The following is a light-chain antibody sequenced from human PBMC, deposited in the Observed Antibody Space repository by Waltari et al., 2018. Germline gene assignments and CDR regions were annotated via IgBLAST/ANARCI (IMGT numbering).Light chain of an antibody. J-gene: IGLJ3*02. CDR1: SSNIGAASD. Sequence: QSVLTQPPSVSGAPGQRVTISCTGSSSNIGAASDVHWYQQLPGTAPKLTIYGNHNRPSGVPDRCSAAKSGTSASLAITGLQAEDEADYYCQSYDSSLSGWVFGGRTKLTVL. V-gene: IGLV1-40*01. CDR3: QSYDSSLSGWV. CDR2: GNH.